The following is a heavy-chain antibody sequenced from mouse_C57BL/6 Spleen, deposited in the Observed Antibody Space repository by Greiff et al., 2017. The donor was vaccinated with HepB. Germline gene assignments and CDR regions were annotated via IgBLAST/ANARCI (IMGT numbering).Heavy chain of an antibody. CDR3: ASNYGGSPVAFDV. CDR1: GYTFTSYW. Sequence: QVQLQQPGAELVKPGASVKLSCKASGYTFTSYWMHWVKQRPGQGLEWIGMIHPNSGSTNYNEKFKSKATLTVEKYSSTAYMQLSSLTSEDSAVYYCASNYGGSPVAFDVWGTGPTFTVSS. J-gene: IGHJ1*03. CDR2: IHPNSGST. D-gene: IGHD1-1*01. V-gene: IGHV1-64*01.